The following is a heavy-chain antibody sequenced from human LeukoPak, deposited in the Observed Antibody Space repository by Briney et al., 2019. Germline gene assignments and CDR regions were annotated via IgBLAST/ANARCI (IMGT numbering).Heavy chain of an antibody. CDR1: GFTFSSYA. D-gene: IGHD6-19*01. J-gene: IGHJ4*02. CDR3: ARRIGYSSGHSAVYYFDY. Sequence: GGSLRLSCAASGFTFSSYAMHWVRQAPGKGLEWVAVISYDGSNKYYADSVKGRFTISRDNAKNTLYLQMNSLRAEDTAVYYCARRIGYSSGHSAVYYFDYWGQGTLVTVSS. CDR2: ISYDGSNK. V-gene: IGHV3-30-3*01.